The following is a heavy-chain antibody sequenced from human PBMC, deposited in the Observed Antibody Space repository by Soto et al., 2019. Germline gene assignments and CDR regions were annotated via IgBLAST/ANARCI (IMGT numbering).Heavy chain of an antibody. V-gene: IGHV4-59*01. Sequence: SETLSLTCTVSGGSISSYYWSWIRQPPGKGLEWIGYIYYSGSTNYNPSLKSRVTISVDTSKNQFSLKLSSVTAADTAVYSCESWGIVGATLDAFDIWGQGTMVTVSS. CDR1: GGSISSYY. J-gene: IGHJ3*02. CDR2: IYYSGST. CDR3: ESWGIVGATLDAFDI. D-gene: IGHD1-26*01.